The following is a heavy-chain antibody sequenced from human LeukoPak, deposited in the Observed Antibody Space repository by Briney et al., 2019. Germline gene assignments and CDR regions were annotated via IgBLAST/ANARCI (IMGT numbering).Heavy chain of an antibody. Sequence: SETLSLTCAVYGGSFSGYYWSWIRQPPEKGLEWIGEINHSGSTNYNPSLKSRVTISVDTSKNQFSLKLSSVTAADTAVYYCARGLRYYDSRDRFDFWGQGALVTVSS. CDR2: INHSGST. D-gene: IGHD3-22*01. CDR1: GGSFSGYY. J-gene: IGHJ4*02. V-gene: IGHV4-34*01. CDR3: ARGLRYYDSRDRFDF.